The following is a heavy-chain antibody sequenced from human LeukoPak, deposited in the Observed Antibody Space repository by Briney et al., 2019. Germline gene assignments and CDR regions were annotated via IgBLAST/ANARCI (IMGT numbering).Heavy chain of an antibody. CDR3: ARAPMLSHYYGSGSYYKY. D-gene: IGHD3-10*01. Sequence: SQTLSLTCTVSGGSISSGGYYWSWVRQPPGKGLEWIGYIYHSGSTNYNPSLKSRVTISVDTSKNQFSLKLSSVTAADTAVYYCARAPMLSHYYGSGSYYKYWGQGTLVTVSS. V-gene: IGHV4-30-2*01. J-gene: IGHJ4*02. CDR1: GGSISSGGYY. CDR2: IYHSGST.